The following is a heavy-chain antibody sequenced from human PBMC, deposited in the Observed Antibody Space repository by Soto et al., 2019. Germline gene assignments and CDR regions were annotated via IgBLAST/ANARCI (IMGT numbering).Heavy chain of an antibody. Sequence: QVQLVQSGAEVKQPGASVKVSCKTSGYNFMSHAIHWVRQAPGQGLEWMGWINAVSYNTKYSEKFQGRVTSHRDTSASTAHMDLSSLTSDDTAVYYCARGTGSSWFDYWGQGTLVTVSS. J-gene: IGHJ4*02. D-gene: IGHD6-13*01. CDR3: ARGTGSSWFDY. CDR1: GYNFMSHA. CDR2: INAVSYNT. V-gene: IGHV1-3*01.